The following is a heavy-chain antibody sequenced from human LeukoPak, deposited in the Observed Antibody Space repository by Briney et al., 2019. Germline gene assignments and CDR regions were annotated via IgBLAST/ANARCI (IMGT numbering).Heavy chain of an antibody. V-gene: IGHV1-24*01. J-gene: IGHJ4*02. CDR2: FDPEDGET. Sequence: ASVKVSCKVSGYTLTELSMHWVRQAPGKGLEWMGGFDPEDGETIYAQKFQGRVTMTEDTSTDTAYMELSSLRSEDTAVYYCATGRRLGYYYDSSGPSGFDYWGQGTLVTVSS. D-gene: IGHD3-22*01. CDR1: GYTLTELS. CDR3: ATGRRLGYYYDSSGPSGFDY.